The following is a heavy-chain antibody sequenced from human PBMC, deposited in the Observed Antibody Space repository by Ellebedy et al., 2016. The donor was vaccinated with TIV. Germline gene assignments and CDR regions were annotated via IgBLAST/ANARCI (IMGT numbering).Heavy chain of an antibody. CDR1: GGTFISYA. CDR2: IIPIFGTA. V-gene: IGHV1-69*13. J-gene: IGHJ3*02. CDR3: ARELSVIISGAFDI. Sequence: SVKVSXKASGGTFISYAISWVRQAPGQGLEWMGGIIPIFGTANYAQKFQGRVTITADESTSTAYMELSSLRSEDTAVYYCARELSVIISGAFDIWGQGTMVTVSS. D-gene: IGHD3-3*01.